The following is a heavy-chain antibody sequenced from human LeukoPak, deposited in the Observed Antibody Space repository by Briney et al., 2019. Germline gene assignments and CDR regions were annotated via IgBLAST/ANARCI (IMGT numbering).Heavy chain of an antibody. J-gene: IGHJ5*02. D-gene: IGHD6-19*01. Sequence: GASVKVSCKTSGFTFTTYSMHWVRQAPGERLEWMGWINAANGNTQYSQKFQGRVTITRDTSASTAYMELSSLGSEDTAVYYCVRGAPIRVAVAATLDPWGQGTLVTVPS. CDR2: INAANGNT. CDR3: VRGAPIRVAVAATLDP. V-gene: IGHV1-3*01. CDR1: GFTFTTYS.